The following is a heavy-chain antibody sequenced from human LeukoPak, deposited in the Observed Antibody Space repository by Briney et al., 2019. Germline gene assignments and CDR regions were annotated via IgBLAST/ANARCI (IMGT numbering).Heavy chain of an antibody. J-gene: IGHJ5*02. Sequence: QTGGSLRLSCAASGFTFSDYYMSWIRLAPGKGLEWVSYISSSGSTIYYADSVKGRFTISRDNAKNSLYLQMNSLRAEDTAVYYCARDSPDSSFDPWGQGTLVTVSS. D-gene: IGHD2-21*02. CDR1: GFTFSDYY. CDR2: ISSSGSTI. CDR3: ARDSPDSSFDP. V-gene: IGHV3-11*01.